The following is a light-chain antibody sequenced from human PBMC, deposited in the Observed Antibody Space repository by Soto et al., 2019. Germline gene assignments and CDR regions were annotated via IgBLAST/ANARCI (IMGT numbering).Light chain of an antibody. CDR1: NRDVGGYNY. CDR2: EVT. Sequence: QSVLAQPASVSGSPGQSITISCAGTNRDVGGYNYVSWYQQYPGKAPKLIIYEVTYRPSGVSNRFSGSKSGNTASLTISGLQGEDEADYYCSSYRSSSAPDVIFCGGTKLTVL. J-gene: IGLJ2*01. V-gene: IGLV2-14*01. CDR3: SSYRSSSAPDVI.